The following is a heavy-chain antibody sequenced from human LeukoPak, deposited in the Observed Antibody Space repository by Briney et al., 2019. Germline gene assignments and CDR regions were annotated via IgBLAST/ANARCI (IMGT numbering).Heavy chain of an antibody. CDR2: ISSSSSTI. Sequence: GGSLRLSCAASGFTFSSYSMNWVRQAPGKGLEWVSYISSSSSTIYYADSVKGRFTISRDNAKNSVHLQMNSLRAEDTALYYCARVQDGSYSSIDYWGQGTLVTVSS. D-gene: IGHD1-26*01. J-gene: IGHJ4*02. V-gene: IGHV3-48*01. CDR1: GFTFSSYS. CDR3: ARVQDGSYSSIDY.